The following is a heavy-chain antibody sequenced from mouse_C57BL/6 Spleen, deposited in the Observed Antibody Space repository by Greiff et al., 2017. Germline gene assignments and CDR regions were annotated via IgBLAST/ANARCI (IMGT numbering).Heavy chain of an antibody. J-gene: IGHJ2*01. V-gene: IGHV1-69*01. D-gene: IGHD2-1*01. CDR3: ARWGGNTRDY. CDR1: GYTFTSYW. Sequence: QVQLQQPGAELVMPGASVKLSCKASGYTFTSYWMHWVKQRPGQGLEWIGEIDPSDSYTNYNQKFKGKSTLTVDKSSSTAYMQLSSLTSEDSAVYYCARWGGNTRDYWGKGTTLTVSS. CDR2: IDPSDSYT.